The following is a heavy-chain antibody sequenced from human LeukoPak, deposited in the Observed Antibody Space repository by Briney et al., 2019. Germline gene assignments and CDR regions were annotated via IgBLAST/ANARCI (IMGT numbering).Heavy chain of an antibody. D-gene: IGHD3-9*01. CDR3: ARDYPGMMTGVEKYFFDY. CDR1: GYAFTDYY. Sequence: ASVKVSCKASGYAFTDYYIHWVRQAPGQGLEWMGWINPNSGGTNYAQKFQGRVTMTRDTSISTAYMELSGLRSDDTAVYYCARDYPGMMTGVEKYFFDYWGQGTLVTVSS. J-gene: IGHJ4*02. CDR2: INPNSGGT. V-gene: IGHV1-2*02.